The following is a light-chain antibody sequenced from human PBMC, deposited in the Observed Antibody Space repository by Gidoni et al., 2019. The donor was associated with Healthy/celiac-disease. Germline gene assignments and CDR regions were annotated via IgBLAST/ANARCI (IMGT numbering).Light chain of an antibody. CDR3: SSYTSSSTLYVV. CDR2: DVS. Sequence: QSALTQPASVSGSPGHSITISCTGTSRDVGGYNYVSWYHQHPGKAPKLMIYDVSNRPSGVSNRFSGSKSGNTASLTISGLQAEDEADYYCSSYTSSSTLYVVFGGGTKLTVL. J-gene: IGLJ2*01. CDR1: SRDVGGYNY. V-gene: IGLV2-14*01.